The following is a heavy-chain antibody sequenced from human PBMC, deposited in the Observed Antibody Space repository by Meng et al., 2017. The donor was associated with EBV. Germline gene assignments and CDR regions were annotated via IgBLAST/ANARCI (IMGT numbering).Heavy chain of an antibody. D-gene: IGHD4-11*01. V-gene: IGHV4-61*01. J-gene: IGHJ5*02. CDR1: GGSVNNESYY. CDR3: ARGDYTNYPRWFDT. Sequence: QVQLQESGPGQGKPSETLSLTGTVSGGSVNNESYYWGWIRQPPGKGLEYIGYIYYTGSTNYNSSLKSRVTISLDKSKNQFSLKLTSLTAADTAIYYCARGDYTNYPRWFDTWGQGPLVTVSS. CDR2: IYYTGST.